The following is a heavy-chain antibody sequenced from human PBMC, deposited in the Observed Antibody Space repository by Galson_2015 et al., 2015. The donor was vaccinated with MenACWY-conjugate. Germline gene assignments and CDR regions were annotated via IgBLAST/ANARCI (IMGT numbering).Heavy chain of an antibody. J-gene: IGHJ5*02. V-gene: IGHV4-39*07. CDR1: GGSISNSSYY. Sequence: ETLSLTCTVSGGSISNSSYYWGWIRQPPGKGLEWIGSMYYSGSTYYNPSLKSRITISVDTSKNQFSLKLSSVTAADTAVYYCARNYCSNTNCRYGGWFDPWGQGTLVTVFS. D-gene: IGHD2-2*01. CDR3: ARNYCSNTNCRYGGWFDP. CDR2: MYYSGST.